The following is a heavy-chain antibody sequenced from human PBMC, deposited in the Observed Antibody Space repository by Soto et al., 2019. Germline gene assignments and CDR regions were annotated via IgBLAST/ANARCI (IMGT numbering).Heavy chain of an antibody. V-gene: IGHV3-30-3*01. CDR1: GFTFSSYA. CDR3: AREGLVPAATPWFDY. Sequence: QVQLVESGGGVVQPRRSLRLSCAASGFTFSSYAMHWVRQAPGKGLEWVAVISYDGSNKYYADSVKGRFTISRDNSKNTLYLQMNSLRAEDTAVYYCAREGLVPAATPWFDYWGQGTLVTVSS. J-gene: IGHJ4*02. D-gene: IGHD2-2*02. CDR2: ISYDGSNK.